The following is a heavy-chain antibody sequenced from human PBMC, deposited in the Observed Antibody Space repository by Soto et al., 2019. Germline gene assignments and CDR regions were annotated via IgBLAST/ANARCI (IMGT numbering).Heavy chain of an antibody. Sequence: PVGSLRLSCAASVVTFSRYAMHCVRHAPGKWLEWVAVISYDGSNKYYADSVKGRFTISRDNSKNTLYLQMNSLRAEDTAVYYCAGGIAVVYGMQVWGQGTTCTVSS. CDR1: VVTFSRYA. CDR2: ISYDGSNK. V-gene: IGHV3-30-3*01. CDR3: AGGIAVVYGMQV. D-gene: IGHD6-13*01. J-gene: IGHJ6*01.